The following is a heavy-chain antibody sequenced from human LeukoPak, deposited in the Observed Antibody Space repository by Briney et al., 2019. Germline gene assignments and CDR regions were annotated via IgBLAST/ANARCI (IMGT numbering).Heavy chain of an antibody. CDR1: GFTFSSYA. Sequence: GGSLRLSCAASGFTFSSYAMSWVRQAPGKGLEWVSAISGSGGSTYYADSVKGRFTISRDNSKNTLFLQMNSLRAEDTAVYYCAESHYDILTGYYPPIGYWGQGTLVTVS. D-gene: IGHD3-9*01. CDR2: ISGSGGST. J-gene: IGHJ4*02. V-gene: IGHV3-23*01. CDR3: AESHYDILTGYYPPIGY.